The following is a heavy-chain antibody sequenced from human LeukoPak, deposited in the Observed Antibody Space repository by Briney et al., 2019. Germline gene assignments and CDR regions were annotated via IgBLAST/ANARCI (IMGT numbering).Heavy chain of an antibody. D-gene: IGHD3-16*02. Sequence: GGSLRLSCAASGFTFSKAWMSWVRQPPGKGLEWVGHLKSKTDGGTTDYAAPVKGRFTISRDGSKNTLYLQMNSLKTEDTAVYYCTKFFLGRRDYVWESYRYLAFDIWGHGTMVTVSS. CDR1: GFTFSKAW. CDR2: LKSKTDGGTT. V-gene: IGHV3-15*01. J-gene: IGHJ3*02. CDR3: TKFFLGRRDYVWESYRYLAFDI.